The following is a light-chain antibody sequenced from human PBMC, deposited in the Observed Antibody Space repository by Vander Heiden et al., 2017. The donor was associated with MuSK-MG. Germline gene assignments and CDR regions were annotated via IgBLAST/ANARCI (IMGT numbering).Light chain of an antibody. J-gene: IGKJ3*01. CDR2: LGS. CDR1: QSLLHSNGYNY. CDR3: RGALQTPFT. V-gene: IGKV2-28*01. Sequence: DILMTQSHLSLPLTPGEPASTSCSPSQSLLHSNGYNYLDWYLQKPGQSPQLLIYLGSNRASGVPDRFSGSGSGTDFTLKISIVDAEDVGVYYSRGALQTPFTFGHGTKVDIK.